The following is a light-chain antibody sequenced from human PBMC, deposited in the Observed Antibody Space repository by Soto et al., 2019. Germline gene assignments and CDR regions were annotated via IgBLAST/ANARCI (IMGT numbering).Light chain of an antibody. CDR2: DVT. J-gene: IGLJ3*02. CDR1: SSDVGGSNH. CDR3: NSYAGSNNCV. V-gene: IGLV2-8*01. Sequence: QSALTQPPSVSGSPGQSITVSCTGTSSDVGGSNHVSWYQQHPGKAPKLMIFDVTKRPSGVPTRFSGSKSGNAASLTISGLQAEDEADYYCNSYAGSNNCVFGTGTKLTVL.